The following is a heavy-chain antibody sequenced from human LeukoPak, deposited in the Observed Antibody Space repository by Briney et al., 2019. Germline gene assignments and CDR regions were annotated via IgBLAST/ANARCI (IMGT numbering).Heavy chain of an antibody. Sequence: SSETLSLTCAVYGGSFSGYYWSWIRQPPGKGLEWIGEINHSGSTNYNPSLKSRVTISVDTSKNQFSLKLSSVTAADTAVYYCARVGEYSSSDFDYWGQGTLVTVSS. CDR2: INHSGST. CDR3: ARVGEYSSSDFDY. J-gene: IGHJ4*02. D-gene: IGHD5-18*01. CDR1: GGSFSGYY. V-gene: IGHV4-34*01.